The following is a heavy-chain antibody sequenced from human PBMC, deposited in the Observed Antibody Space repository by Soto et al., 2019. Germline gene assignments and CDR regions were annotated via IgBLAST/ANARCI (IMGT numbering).Heavy chain of an antibody. CDR2: ISYGGGST. Sequence: EVQLLESGGGLVQPGGSLRLSCAASGFTFSTYAMSWVRQAPGKGLEWVSAISYGGGSTYYADSVKGRFTISRDNSKNPLYLQRNSLRAEDTAVYYCAKDADYDCWRGYHNYFDYWGQGTLVTVSS. D-gene: IGHD3-3*01. J-gene: IGHJ4*02. CDR1: GFTFSTYA. V-gene: IGHV3-23*01. CDR3: AKDADYDCWRGYHNYFDY.